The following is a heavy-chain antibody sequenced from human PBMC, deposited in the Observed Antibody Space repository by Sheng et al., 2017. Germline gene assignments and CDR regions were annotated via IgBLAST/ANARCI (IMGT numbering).Heavy chain of an antibody. D-gene: IGHD4-17*01. CDR1: GFAFSSYG. CDR2: IWYDGSNK. J-gene: IGHJ6*02. CDR3: ARDHLPTVVYYYYGMDV. V-gene: IGHV3-33*01. Sequence: QVQLVESGGGVVQPGRSLRLSCAASGFAFSSYGMHWVRQAPGKGLEWVAVIWYDGSNKYYADSVKGRFTISRDNSKNTLYLQMNSLRAEDTAVYYCARDHLPTVVYYYYGMDVWGQGP.